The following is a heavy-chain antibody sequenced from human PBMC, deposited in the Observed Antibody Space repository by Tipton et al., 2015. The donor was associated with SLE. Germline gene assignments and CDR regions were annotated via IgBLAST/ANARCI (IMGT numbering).Heavy chain of an antibody. CDR3: ARGSLVGATKNYYYYMDV. J-gene: IGHJ6*03. Sequence: QSGAEVKKPGSSVKVSCKASGGIFSSYAFSWVRQAPGQGLEWMGGIIPTFGTTLYARKFQARVTITTDESTSTACMEVSSLRSDDTAVYYCARGSLVGATKNYYYYMDVWGKGTTVTVSS. CDR2: IIPTFGTT. D-gene: IGHD1-26*01. CDR1: GGIFSSYA. V-gene: IGHV1-69*05.